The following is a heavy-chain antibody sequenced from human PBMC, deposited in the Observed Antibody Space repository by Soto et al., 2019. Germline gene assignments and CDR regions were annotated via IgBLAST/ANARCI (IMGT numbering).Heavy chain of an antibody. CDR2: IIPIFGTA. CDR1: GGTFSSYA. D-gene: IGHD2-21*02. CDR3: ASHCGGDCYSRSPPYYYYGMDV. Sequence: QVQLVQSGAEVKKPGSSVKVSCKASGGTFSSYAISWVQQAPGQGLEWMGGIIPIFGTADYAQKFQGRVTITADESTSTAYMELSRLRSEDTAVYYCASHCGGDCYSRSPPYYYYGMDVWGQGTTVTVSS. V-gene: IGHV1-69*12. J-gene: IGHJ6*02.